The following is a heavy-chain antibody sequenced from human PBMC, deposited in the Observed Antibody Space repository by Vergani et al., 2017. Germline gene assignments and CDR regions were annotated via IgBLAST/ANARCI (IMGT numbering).Heavy chain of an antibody. CDR3: ARAGSGWYGSYWYFDL. V-gene: IGHV3-30*03. CDR1: GFTFSSYG. D-gene: IGHD6-19*01. J-gene: IGHJ2*01. Sequence: QVQLVESGGGVVQPGRSLRLSCAASGFTFSSYGMHWVRQAPGKGLEWVAVISYDGSNKYYADSVKGRFTISRDNSKNTLYLQMNSLRAEDTAVYYCARAGSGWYGSYWYFDLWGRGTLVTVSS. CDR2: ISYDGSNK.